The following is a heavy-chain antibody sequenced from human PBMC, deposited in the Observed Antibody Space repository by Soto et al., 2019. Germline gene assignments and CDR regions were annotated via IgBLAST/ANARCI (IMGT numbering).Heavy chain of an antibody. J-gene: IGHJ5*02. CDR2: ISSSSSYI. Sequence: GESLKISCAASGFTFSSYSMNWVRQAPGKGLEWVSSISSSSSYIYYADSVKGRFTISRDNAKNSLYLQMNSLRAEDTAVYYCARSQACSGGSCYKRFDPWGQGTLVTVSS. CDR3: ARSQACSGGSCYKRFDP. D-gene: IGHD2-15*01. CDR1: GFTFSSYS. V-gene: IGHV3-21*01.